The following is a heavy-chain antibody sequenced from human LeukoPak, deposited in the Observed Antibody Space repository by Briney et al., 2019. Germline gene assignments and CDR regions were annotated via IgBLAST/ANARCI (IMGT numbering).Heavy chain of an antibody. CDR1: GFTSTNYA. Sequence: GGSLRLSCAASGFTSTNYAMNWVRQAPGKGLEWVSGIIDSGDITYYANSVKGRFTISRDNSKNTLYLQMNSLRAEDTAVYYCAKLGGQEVYNYYVGVWGKGTTVAVSS. V-gene: IGHV3-23*01. J-gene: IGHJ6*03. CDR3: AKLGGQEVYNYYVGV. D-gene: IGHD3-16*01. CDR2: IIDSGDIT.